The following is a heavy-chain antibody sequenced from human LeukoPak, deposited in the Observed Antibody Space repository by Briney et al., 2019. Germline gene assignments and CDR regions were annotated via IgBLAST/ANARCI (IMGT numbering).Heavy chain of an antibody. Sequence: AGGSLRLSCAASGFTFSSYAMSWVRQAPGKGLEWVSAISGSGGSTYYADSVKGRFTISRDNSKNTLYLQMNSLRAEDTAVYYCAKVGGLDYYDSSGHGNWFDPWGQGTLVTVSS. CDR2: ISGSGGST. V-gene: IGHV3-23*01. J-gene: IGHJ5*02. D-gene: IGHD3-22*01. CDR1: GFTFSSYA. CDR3: AKVGGLDYYDSSGHGNWFDP.